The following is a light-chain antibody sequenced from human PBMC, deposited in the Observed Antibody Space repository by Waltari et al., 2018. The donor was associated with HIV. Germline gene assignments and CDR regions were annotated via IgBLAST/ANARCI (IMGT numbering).Light chain of an antibody. J-gene: IGKJ5*01. Sequence: EIVLTQSPATLSLSPGERATLSCRASQSVSSYLAWYQQTPGQAPRLRIYDESNRATGIPARFSGSGSGTDFTLTISSLEPEDFALYYCQQRNNWPITFGQGTRLEIK. CDR2: DES. CDR3: QQRNNWPIT. CDR1: QSVSSY. V-gene: IGKV3-11*01.